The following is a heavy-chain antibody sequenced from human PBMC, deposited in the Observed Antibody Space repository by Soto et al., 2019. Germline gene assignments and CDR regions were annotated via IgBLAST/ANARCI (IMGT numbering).Heavy chain of an antibody. CDR3: ATIPMVGRDY. CDR2: ISYDGSNK. D-gene: IGHD3-10*02. Sequence: GGSLTLSCAASGSTFSSYAMHWVRPAPGKGLEWVAVISYDGSNKYYADSVKGRFTISRDNSKSTLYLQMNSLRAEDTAVYYCATIPMVGRDYWGQGTLVTVSS. V-gene: IGHV3-30-3*01. J-gene: IGHJ4*02. CDR1: GSTFSSYA.